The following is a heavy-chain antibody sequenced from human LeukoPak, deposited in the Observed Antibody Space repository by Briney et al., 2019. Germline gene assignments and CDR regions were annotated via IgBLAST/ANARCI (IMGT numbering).Heavy chain of an antibody. Sequence: ASVKVSCKASGYTFTSYYMHWVRQAPGQGLEWMGIINPSGGGTIYAQKFQGRVTMIRDMSTSTVYMELSSLRSEDTAVYYCARGSGTQTHYYYYMDVWGKGTTVTVSS. J-gene: IGHJ6*03. D-gene: IGHD1-1*01. CDR2: INPSGGGT. V-gene: IGHV1-46*01. CDR3: ARGSGTQTHYYYYMDV. CDR1: GYTFTSYY.